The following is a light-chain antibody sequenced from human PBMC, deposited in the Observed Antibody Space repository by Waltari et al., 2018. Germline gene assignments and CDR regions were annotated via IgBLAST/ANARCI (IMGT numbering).Light chain of an antibody. J-gene: IGKJ4*01. CDR2: GAS. V-gene: IGKV3-20*01. CDR3: QQYDGSVVT. CDR1: QTITGSW. Sequence: EIVLTQSPGTLSVSPGERVTVSCRASQTITGSWLTWYHQKPGQAPRLLIYGASNRAPGIPDRFSGSGSGPDFTLTISRLEPEDSAVYYCQQYDGSVVTFGGGTKVEIK.